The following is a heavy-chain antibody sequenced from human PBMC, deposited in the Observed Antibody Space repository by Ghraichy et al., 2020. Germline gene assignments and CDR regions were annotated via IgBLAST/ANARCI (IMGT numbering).Heavy chain of an antibody. Sequence: GGSLRLSCAASGFTFGDHPMSWVRQAPGKGLEWVSYIRSKPSGGTTEYAASVKGRFTISRDDSKSIAYLQMDSLKTEDTAVYYCTRDCSGGGCNYYMDVCGKGTSVTVSS. CDR3: TRDCSGGGCNYYMDV. D-gene: IGHD2-15*01. CDR2: IRSKPSGGTT. CDR1: GFTFGDHP. J-gene: IGHJ6*03. V-gene: IGHV3-49*04.